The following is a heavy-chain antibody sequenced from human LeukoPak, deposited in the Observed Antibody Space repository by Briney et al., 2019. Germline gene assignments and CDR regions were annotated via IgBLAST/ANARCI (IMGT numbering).Heavy chain of an antibody. Sequence: PSETLSLTCTVSGGSISSSTYYWGWVRQPPGKGLEWIATIYYSGSTYYNPSLKSRVTISVDTSKNQFSLKLRSVTAADTAVYFCARVPPYYYDSSGHFVSAFDIWGQGTMVTVSS. CDR1: GGSISSSTYY. V-gene: IGHV4-39*07. CDR2: IYYSGST. J-gene: IGHJ3*02. D-gene: IGHD3-22*01. CDR3: ARVPPYYYDSSGHFVSAFDI.